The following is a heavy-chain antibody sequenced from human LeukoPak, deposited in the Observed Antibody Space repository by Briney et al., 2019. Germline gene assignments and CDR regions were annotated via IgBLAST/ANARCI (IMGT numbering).Heavy chain of an antibody. CDR1: GGSVTDYY. CDR2: IYHTWST. D-gene: IGHD3-10*01. V-gene: IGHV4-59*08. Sequence: PSETLSLTCTISGGSVTDYYWSWIRQSPGEGLEWIGYIYHTWSTSYSPSLKGRVAISADTSRNQFSLKLNSVTAADTAVYYCARHRYYYRSGSYYGAPYYMDVWGKGTTVTISS. J-gene: IGHJ6*03. CDR3: ARHRYYYRSGSYYGAPYYMDV.